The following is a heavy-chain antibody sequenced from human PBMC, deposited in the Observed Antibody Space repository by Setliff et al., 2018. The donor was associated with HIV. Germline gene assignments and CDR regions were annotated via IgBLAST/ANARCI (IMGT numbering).Heavy chain of an antibody. V-gene: IGHV4-59*01. CDR3: ARNPCSGGSCPDAFDI. CDR2: INYSGST. CDR1: GGSISSYY. Sequence: SETLSLTCAVYGGSISSYYWSWIRQPPGKGLEWIGYINYSGSTNYNPSLKSRVTISVDTSKNQFSLKLSSVTAADTAVYYCARNPCSGGSCPDAFDIWGQGTMVTVSS. J-gene: IGHJ3*02. D-gene: IGHD2-15*01.